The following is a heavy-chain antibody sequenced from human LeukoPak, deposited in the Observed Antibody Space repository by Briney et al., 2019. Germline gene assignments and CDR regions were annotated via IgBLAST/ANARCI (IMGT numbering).Heavy chain of an antibody. CDR2: ISYDGSNK. Sequence: GRSLRLSCAASGFTFSRYAMHWVRQAPGKGLEWVAVISYDGSNKYYADSVKGRFTISRDNSKNTLYLQMNSLRAEDTAVYYCARDSGSYFFDYWGQGTLVTVSS. CDR1: GFTFSRYA. D-gene: IGHD1-26*01. CDR3: ARDSGSYFFDY. J-gene: IGHJ4*02. V-gene: IGHV3-30-3*01.